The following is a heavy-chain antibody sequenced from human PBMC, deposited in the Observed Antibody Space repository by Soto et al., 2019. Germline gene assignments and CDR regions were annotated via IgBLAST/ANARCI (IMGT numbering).Heavy chain of an antibody. J-gene: IGHJ4*02. CDR3: ARMGTDYSYWFDY. CDR2: LYSDGST. CDR1: GFTVSSNY. V-gene: IGHV3-53*01. D-gene: IGHD3-9*01. Sequence: TGGSLRLSCAASGFTVSSNYMSWVRQAPGKGLEWVSVLYSDGSTYYADSVKGRFTISRDNSKNALYFQMNSLRAEDTAVYYCARMGTDYSYWFDYWGQGTLVTVSS.